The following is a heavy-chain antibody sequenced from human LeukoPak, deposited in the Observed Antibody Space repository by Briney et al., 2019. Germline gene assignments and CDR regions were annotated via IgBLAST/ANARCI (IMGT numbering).Heavy chain of an antibody. D-gene: IGHD6-6*01. J-gene: IGHJ4*02. CDR2: IYSTGDT. CDR1: GFIVSSVY. Sequence: GGSLRLSCAASGFIVSSVYMSWVRQSPGKGLECVSIIYSTGDTYYADSVKGRFTISRDVSKNTEYLQMNSLRAEDTAVYYCARGGRSSELVWGQGTRVTVSS. CDR3: ARGGRSSELV. V-gene: IGHV3-53*01.